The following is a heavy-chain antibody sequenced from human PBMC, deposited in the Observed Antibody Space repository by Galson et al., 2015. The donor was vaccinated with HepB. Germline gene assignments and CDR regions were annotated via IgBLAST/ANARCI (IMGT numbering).Heavy chain of an antibody. V-gene: IGHV3-7*03. Sequence: SLRLSCAASGFTFTTYWMSWVRQAPGKGLEWVANIKHDGSAKYYVDSVKGRFTISRDNAKNSLFLQMNSLRDDDSAVYYCAGDHEKAAAGQDYWGQGNLVTVSS. CDR2: IKHDGSAK. CDR1: GFTFTTYW. D-gene: IGHD6-13*01. CDR3: AGDHEKAAAGQDY. J-gene: IGHJ4*02.